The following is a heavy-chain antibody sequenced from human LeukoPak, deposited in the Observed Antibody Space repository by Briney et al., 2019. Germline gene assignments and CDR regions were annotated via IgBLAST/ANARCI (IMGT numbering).Heavy chain of an antibody. CDR2: INPSGGNT. J-gene: IGHJ4*02. D-gene: IGHD6-13*01. CDR1: GYTFTSYG. V-gene: IGHV1-46*01. CDR3: AREPIGSTWYYSDS. Sequence: ASVKVSCKASGYTFTSYGISWVRQAPGQGLEWMGIINPSGGNTRYTQKFQGRVTMTRDRSTSTVYMELSSLRSEDTAVYYCAREPIGSTWYYSDSWGQGTLVTVSS.